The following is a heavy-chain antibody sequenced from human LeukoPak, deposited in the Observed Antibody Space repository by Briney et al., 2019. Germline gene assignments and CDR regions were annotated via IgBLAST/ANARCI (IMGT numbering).Heavy chain of an antibody. CDR2: IYHSGST. V-gene: IGHV4-38-2*02. CDR1: GYSISSGYH. D-gene: IGHD3-3*01. CDR3: ARVGWSAHFDY. J-gene: IGHJ4*02. Sequence: SETLSLTCTVSGYSISSGYHWGWIRQPPGKGLEWIGSIYHSGSTYYNPSLKSRVTISVDTSKNQFSLKLSSVTAADTAVYYCARVGWSAHFDYWGQGTLVTVSS.